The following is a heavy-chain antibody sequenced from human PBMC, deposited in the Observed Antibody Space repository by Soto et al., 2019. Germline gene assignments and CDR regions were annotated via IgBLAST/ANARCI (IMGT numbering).Heavy chain of an antibody. CDR2: ISPSGGST. CDR1: GSTFTSYD. V-gene: IGHV1-46*01. Sequence: QVHLLQSGAEVKKPGASVKVSCKPSGSTFTSYDFHWVRQAPGQGLEWMGIISPSGGSTSYAQKFQGRVTMSTDTSTSTVYMELSRLTSDDTAVYYCAGERFTANWFDPWRQGTLVTVSS. D-gene: IGHD4-17*01. CDR3: AGERFTANWFDP. J-gene: IGHJ5*02.